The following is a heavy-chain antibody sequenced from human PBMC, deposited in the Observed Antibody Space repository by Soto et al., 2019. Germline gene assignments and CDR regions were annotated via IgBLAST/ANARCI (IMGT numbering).Heavy chain of an antibody. CDR2: ISSRSSTI. CDR3: ARTEYSSSSYGMDV. Sequence: EVQLVESGGGLVQPGGSMRLSCAATGVTFSSYSMKWVRQAPGKGLEWVSYISSRSSTIYYANSVKGRFNISRDNAKNSLYLPMNSLRDEDTAVYYCARTEYSSSSYGMDVWGQGTTVTVSS. D-gene: IGHD6-6*01. V-gene: IGHV3-48*02. CDR1: GVTFSSYS. J-gene: IGHJ6*02.